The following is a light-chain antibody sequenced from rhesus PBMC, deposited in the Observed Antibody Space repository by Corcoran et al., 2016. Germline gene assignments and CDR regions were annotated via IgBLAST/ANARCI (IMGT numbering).Light chain of an antibody. CDR1: QTISSY. V-gene: IGKV1S5*01. CDR2: AAS. CDR3: QQHNSHPWT. Sequence: DIQMTQSPSSLSASVGDRVTITCRASQTISSYLAWYPQKPGKGPKLLIYAASRLESGVPARFSGSGSGTDFTLTISSLQPEDFATYYCQQHNSHPWTFGQGTKVEIK. J-gene: IGKJ1*01.